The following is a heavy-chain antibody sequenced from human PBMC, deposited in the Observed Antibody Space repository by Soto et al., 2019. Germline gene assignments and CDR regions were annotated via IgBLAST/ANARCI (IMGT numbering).Heavy chain of an antibody. CDR1: GFTFSSYS. D-gene: IGHD2-8*01. CDR3: ARDDIVLMVYADL. V-gene: IGHV3-48*02. CDR2: ISSSSSTI. J-gene: IGHJ5*02. Sequence: EVQLVESGGGLVQPGGSLRLSCAASGFTFSSYSMNWVRQAPGKGLEWVSYISSSSSTIYYADSVKGRFTISRDNAKNPLYLQMTSLRDEDTAVYYCARDDIVLMVYADLWGQGTLVTVSS.